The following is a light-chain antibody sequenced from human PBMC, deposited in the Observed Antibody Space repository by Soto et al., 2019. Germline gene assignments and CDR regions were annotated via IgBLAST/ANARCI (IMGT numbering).Light chain of an antibody. CDR2: AAS. V-gene: IGKV1-8*01. J-gene: IGKJ1*01. CDR3: QQYYSYPT. Sequence: MSPSPSSLAASFGDRVPITCRASQAIGTYLNWYQQEPGKPPKLLIYAASTLQSGVPSRLSGSGSGTDFTLTISCLQSEDFATYYCQQYYSYPTFGQGTKVDIK. CDR1: QAIGTY.